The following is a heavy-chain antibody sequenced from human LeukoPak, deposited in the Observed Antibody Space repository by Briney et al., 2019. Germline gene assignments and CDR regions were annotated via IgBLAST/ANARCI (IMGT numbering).Heavy chain of an antibody. CDR2: IKQDGSEK. CDR1: GFTFSSYW. D-gene: IGHD4-23*01. J-gene: IGHJ4*02. Sequence: GGSLRLPCAASGFTFSSYWMSWVRQAPGKGLEWVANIKQDGSEKYYVDSVKGRFTISRDNAKNSLYLQMNSLRAEDTAVYYCARDVAQDYGGYFDYWGQGTLVTVSS. V-gene: IGHV3-7*01. CDR3: ARDVAQDYGGYFDY.